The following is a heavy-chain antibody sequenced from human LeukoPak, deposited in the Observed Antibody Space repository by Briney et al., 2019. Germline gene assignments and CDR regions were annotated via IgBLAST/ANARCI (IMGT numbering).Heavy chain of an antibody. V-gene: IGHV3-53*01. CDR1: GFTVSSNY. J-gene: IGHJ3*02. CDR3: AKGGLNDYGDYGGAPAFDI. Sequence: GGSLRLSCAASGFTVSSNYMSWVRQAPGKGLEWVSVIYSGGSTYYADSVKGRFTISRDNSKNTLYLQMNSLRAEDTAVYYCAKGGLNDYGDYGGAPAFDIWGQGTMVTVSS. D-gene: IGHD4-17*01. CDR2: IYSGGST.